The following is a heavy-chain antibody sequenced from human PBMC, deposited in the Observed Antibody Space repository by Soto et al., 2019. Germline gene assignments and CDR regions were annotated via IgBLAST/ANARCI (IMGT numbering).Heavy chain of an antibody. CDR1: GFTFDDYG. CDR3: ARVIAAAGTGWFDP. V-gene: IGHV3-20*01. Sequence: GGSLRLSCAASGFTFDDYGMSWVRQAPGKGLEWVSGINWNGGSTGYADSAKGRFTISRDNAKNSLYLQMNSLSAEDTALYHCARVIAAAGTGWFDPWGQGTLVTVSS. D-gene: IGHD6-13*01. J-gene: IGHJ5*02. CDR2: INWNGGST.